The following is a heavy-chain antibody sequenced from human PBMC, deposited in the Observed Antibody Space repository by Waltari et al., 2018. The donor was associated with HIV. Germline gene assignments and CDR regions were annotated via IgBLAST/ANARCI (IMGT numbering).Heavy chain of an antibody. D-gene: IGHD1-1*01. CDR2: FYSGGST. CDR1: GFTVSSNY. J-gene: IGHJ4*02. Sequence: EVQLVESGGGLIQPGGSLRLSCAASGFTVSSNYMSWVRQAPGKGLEWVSVFYSGGSTYYADSVKGRFTISRDNSKNTLYLQMNSLRAEDTAVYYCARTPRGTARHYYFDYWGQGTLVTVSS. V-gene: IGHV3-53*01. CDR3: ARTPRGTARHYYFDY.